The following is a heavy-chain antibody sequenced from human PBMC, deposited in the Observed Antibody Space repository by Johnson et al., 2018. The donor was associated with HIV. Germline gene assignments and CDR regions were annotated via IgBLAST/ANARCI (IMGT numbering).Heavy chain of an antibody. V-gene: IGHV3-15*01. D-gene: IGHD3-22*01. CDR1: GFTFSNAW. CDR3: TTAKLLLGAFDI. J-gene: IGHJ3*02. Sequence: VQLVESGGGLVKPGGSLRLSCAASGFTFSNAWMSWVRQAPGKGLEWVGRIKSKTDGGTTDYAAPVKGRFTISRDDSKNTLYLQMNSLKTEDTAVYYCTTAKLLLGAFDIWGQVPMVTVSS. CDR2: IKSKTDGGTT.